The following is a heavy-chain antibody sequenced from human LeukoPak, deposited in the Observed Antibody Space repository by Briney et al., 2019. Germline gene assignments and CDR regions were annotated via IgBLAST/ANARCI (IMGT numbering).Heavy chain of an antibody. V-gene: IGHV1-24*01. CDR2: FDPEDGET. CDR1: GYTFTSCD. J-gene: IGHJ6*03. Sequence: GASVKVSCKASGYTFTSCDINWVRQAPGKGLEWMGGFDPEDGETIYAQKFQGRVTMTEDTSTDTAYMELSSLRSEDTAVYYCATAQQLVGYMDVWGKGTTVTVSS. CDR3: ATAQQLVGYMDV. D-gene: IGHD6-6*01.